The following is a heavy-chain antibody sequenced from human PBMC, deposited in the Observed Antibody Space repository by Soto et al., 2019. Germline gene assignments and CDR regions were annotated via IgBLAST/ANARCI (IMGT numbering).Heavy chain of an antibody. CDR2: IIPIFGTA. V-gene: IGHV1-69*13. CDR3: ARTYYYDSSGSVGAFDI. Sequence: SVKVSCKASGGTFSSYAISWVRQAPGQGLEWMGGIIPIFGTANYAQKFQGRVTITADESTSTAYMELSGLRSEDTAVYYCARTYYYDSSGSVGAFDIWGQGTMVTVSS. J-gene: IGHJ3*02. CDR1: GGTFSSYA. D-gene: IGHD3-22*01.